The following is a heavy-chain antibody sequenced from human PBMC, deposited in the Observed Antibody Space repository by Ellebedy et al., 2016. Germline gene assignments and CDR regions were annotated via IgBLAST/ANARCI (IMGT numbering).Heavy chain of an antibody. D-gene: IGHD1-26*01. V-gene: IGHV4-59*08. CDR1: GGSISSYY. J-gene: IGHJ4*02. Sequence: SETLSLTCTVSGGSISSYYWSWIRQPPGKGLEWIGYIYYSGSTNYNPSLKSRVTISVDTSKNQFSLKLSSVTAADTAVYYCARIQSIVGVDGYYFDYWGQGTLVTVSS. CDR2: IYYSGST. CDR3: ARIQSIVGVDGYYFDY.